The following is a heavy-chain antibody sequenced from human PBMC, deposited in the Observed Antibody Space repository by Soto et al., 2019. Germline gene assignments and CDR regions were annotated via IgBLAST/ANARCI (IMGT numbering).Heavy chain of an antibody. CDR2: ISAYNGST. J-gene: IGHJ6*02. Sequence: ASVKVSCKASGYTFTSYGISWVRQAPGQGLEWMGWISAYNGSTNYAQKLQGRVTMTTDTSTSTAYMELRSLRSDDTAVYYCARDYSSSFPYYYGMDVWGQGTTVTAP. CDR1: GYTFTSYG. V-gene: IGHV1-18*04. CDR3: ARDYSSSFPYYYGMDV. D-gene: IGHD6-6*01.